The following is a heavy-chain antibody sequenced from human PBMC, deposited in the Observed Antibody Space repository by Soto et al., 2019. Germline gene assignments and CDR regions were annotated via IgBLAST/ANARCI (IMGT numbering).Heavy chain of an antibody. J-gene: IGHJ4*02. CDR1: GFTFSSYS. CDR3: ARDLEYYDFWSGYSKDDY. Sequence: GGSLRLSCAASGFTFSSYSMNWVRQAPGKGLEWVSSISSSSSYIYYADSVKGRFTISRDNAKNSLYLQMNSLRAEDTAVYYCARDLEYYDFWSGYSKDDYWGQGTLVTVSS. D-gene: IGHD3-3*01. V-gene: IGHV3-21*01. CDR2: ISSSSSYI.